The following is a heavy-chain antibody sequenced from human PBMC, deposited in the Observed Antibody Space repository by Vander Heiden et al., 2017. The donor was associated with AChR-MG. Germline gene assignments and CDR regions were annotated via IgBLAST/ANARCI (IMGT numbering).Heavy chain of an antibody. J-gene: IGHJ4*02. Sequence: EEQLVESGGGLVKSGGSRRLSCAASGFTFKNAWMSWVRQAPGKGLEWVGRIKSEVDGATTDYAAPVKGRFTISRDDSKNILYLQMNSLKSEDTALYYCTTERIGFDSWGQGTLVTVSS. CDR3: TTERIGFDS. CDR2: IKSEVDGATT. V-gene: IGHV3-15*01. CDR1: GFTFKNAW.